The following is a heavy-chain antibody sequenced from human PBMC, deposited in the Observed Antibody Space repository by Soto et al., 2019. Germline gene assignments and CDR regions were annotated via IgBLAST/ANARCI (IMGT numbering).Heavy chain of an antibody. V-gene: IGHV1-69*01. CDR1: GGTFGSYA. CDR2: IIPVSGAA. J-gene: IGHJ4*02. D-gene: IGHD2-2*01. CDR3: ATALGCRSTSCTLDY. Sequence: QVQLVQSGAEVKKPGSSVKVSCKASGGTFGSYAFSWVRQAPGQGLEWMGGIIPVSGAAHYAQKFQGRVTITADESTSTAYMELSSLSPQDTAVYYCATALGCRSTSCTLDYWGQGTQVIVSS.